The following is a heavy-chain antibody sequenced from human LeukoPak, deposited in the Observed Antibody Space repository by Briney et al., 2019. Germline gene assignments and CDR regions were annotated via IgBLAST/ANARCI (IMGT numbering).Heavy chain of an antibody. D-gene: IGHD3-10*01. CDR2: IYSSGNT. CDR3: ARAYPHLWFGNYFDY. Sequence: SETLSLTCTVSGGSISSYYWSWIRQPAGKGLEWIGRIYSSGNTNYNPSLKSRVTLSVDTSKNQFSLKLSSVTAADTAVYYCARAYPHLWFGNYFDYWGQGTLVTVSS. J-gene: IGHJ4*02. CDR1: GGSISSYY. V-gene: IGHV4-4*07.